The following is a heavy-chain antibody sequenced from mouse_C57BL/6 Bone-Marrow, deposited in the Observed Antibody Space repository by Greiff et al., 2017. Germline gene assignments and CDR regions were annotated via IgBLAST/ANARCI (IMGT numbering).Heavy chain of an antibody. J-gene: IGHJ1*03. CDR3: ARSWSYSNYFWDFDV. D-gene: IGHD2-5*01. CDR1: GFNIKDYY. Sequence: VHVKQSGAELVKPGASVKLSCTASGFNIKDYYMHWVKQRTEQGLEWIGRIDPEDGETKYAPKFQGKATITADTSSNTAYLQLSSLTSEDTAVYYCARSWSYSNYFWDFDVWGTGTTVTVSS. CDR2: IDPEDGET. V-gene: IGHV14-2*01.